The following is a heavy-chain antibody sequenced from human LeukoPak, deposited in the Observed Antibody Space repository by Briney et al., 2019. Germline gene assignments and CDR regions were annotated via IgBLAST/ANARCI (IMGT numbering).Heavy chain of an antibody. V-gene: IGHV3-15*01. CDR3: TTDSYDSSGYYYKYFDY. CDR1: GFTFSNAW. J-gene: IGHJ4*02. CDR2: IKSKTDGGTK. Sequence: GGSLRLSCAASGFTFSNAWMSWVRQAPGKGLEWVGRIKSKTDGGTKDYAAHVKGRFTISRDDSKNTLYLQMNSLKTEDTAVYYCTTDSYDSSGYYYKYFDYWGQGTLVTVSS. D-gene: IGHD3-22*01.